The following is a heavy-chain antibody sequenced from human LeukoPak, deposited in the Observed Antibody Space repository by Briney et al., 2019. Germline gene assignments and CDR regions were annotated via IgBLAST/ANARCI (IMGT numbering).Heavy chain of an antibody. J-gene: IGHJ4*02. CDR1: GFAFSDFW. CDR3: AKDGYYYDSSGYLWVD. CDR2: ISGSGGST. V-gene: IGHV3-23*01. D-gene: IGHD3-22*01. Sequence: PGGSLRLSCAASGFAFSDFWMSWVRQAPGKGLEWVSAISGSGGSTYYADSVKGRFTISRDNSKNTLYLQMNSLRAEDTAVYYCAKDGYYYDSSGYLWVDWGQGTLVTVSS.